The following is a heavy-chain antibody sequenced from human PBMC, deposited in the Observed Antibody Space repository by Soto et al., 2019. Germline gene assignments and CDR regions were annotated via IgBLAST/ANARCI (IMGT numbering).Heavy chain of an antibody. J-gene: IGHJ4*02. CDR3: ATLKGIAVAGIHY. V-gene: IGHV4-39*01. D-gene: IGHD6-19*01. CDR2: MYYSGST. CDR1: GASISSSSYY. Sequence: QLQLQESGPGLVKPSETLSLKCTVSGASISSSSYYWGWIRQPPGKGLEYIGSMYYSGSTYYNPSLESRLTISVDMSKNQFSLKPSSVTAADPAVYYCATLKGIAVAGIHYWGQGTLVTVSS.